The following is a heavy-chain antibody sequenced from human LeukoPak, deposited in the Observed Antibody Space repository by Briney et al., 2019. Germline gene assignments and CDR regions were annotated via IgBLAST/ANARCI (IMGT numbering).Heavy chain of an antibody. Sequence: GASVKVSCKASGYTFTNYGITWVRQAPGQGLEWMGWISSYIGNTNYAQKLQGRVTMTTDTSTSTAYMELRSLRAEDTAVYYCASIGSSAYIPFDYWGQGTLVTVSS. CDR1: GYTFTNYG. D-gene: IGHD3-22*01. CDR2: ISSYIGNT. V-gene: IGHV1-18*01. J-gene: IGHJ4*02. CDR3: ASIGSSAYIPFDY.